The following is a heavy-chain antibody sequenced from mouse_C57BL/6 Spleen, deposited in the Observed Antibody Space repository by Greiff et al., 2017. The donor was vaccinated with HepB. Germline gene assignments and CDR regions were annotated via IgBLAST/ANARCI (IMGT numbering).Heavy chain of an antibody. CDR2: ISNGGGST. Sequence: EVKLVESGGGLVQPGGSLKLSCAASGFTFSDYYMYWVRQTPEKRLEWVAYISNGGGSTYYPDTVKGRFTISRDNAKNTLYLQMSRLKSEDTAMYYCARQGLGYFDYWGQGTTLTVSS. D-gene: IGHD4-1*01. J-gene: IGHJ2*01. CDR1: GFTFSDYY. V-gene: IGHV5-12*01. CDR3: ARQGLGYFDY.